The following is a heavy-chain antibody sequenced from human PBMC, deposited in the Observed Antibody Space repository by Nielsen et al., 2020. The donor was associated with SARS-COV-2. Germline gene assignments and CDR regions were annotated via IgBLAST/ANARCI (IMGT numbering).Heavy chain of an antibody. V-gene: IGHV1-18*04. D-gene: IGHD2-2*01. CDR2: ISANNGNV. J-gene: IGHJ6*03. CDR1: DNTFFSYS. Sequence: ASVKVSCKASDNTFFSYSIIWVRQAPGQGLEWMGRISANNGNVKYAQNLQDRVIMTADASTSTVYMDLRRLRSDDTAVYYCARAGSGVVPGPLGIGMWYSYYYMDVWGKGTTVTVSS. CDR3: ARAGSGVVPGPLGIGMWYSYYYMDV.